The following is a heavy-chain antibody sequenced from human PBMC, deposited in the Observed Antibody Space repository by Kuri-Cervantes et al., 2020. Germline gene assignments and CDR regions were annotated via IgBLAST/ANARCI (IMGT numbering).Heavy chain of an antibody. V-gene: IGHV1-3*04. Sequence: ASVKVSCKASGYSFTSQAMHWVRQAPGQRLEWMGWINTGNANTKYSQNFQGRVTITRDSSANTAYMELSSLRSEDTAVYYCARDQRATGAFGIWGQGTRGTASS. CDR3: ARDQRATGAFGI. CDR2: INTGNANT. CDR1: GYSFTSQA. D-gene: IGHD6-25*01. J-gene: IGHJ3*02.